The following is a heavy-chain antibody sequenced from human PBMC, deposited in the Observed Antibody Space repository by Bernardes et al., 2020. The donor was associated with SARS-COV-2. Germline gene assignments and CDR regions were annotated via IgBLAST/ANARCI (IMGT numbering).Heavy chain of an antibody. D-gene: IGHD6-19*01. J-gene: IGHJ4*02. V-gene: IGHV4-59*01. CDR1: GGSIGSYY. CDR2: IYYSGTT. Sequence: SETLSLTCTVSGGSIGSYYWAWIRQPPGKGLEWIGYIYYSGTTNYNPSLKSRVTISVDRSQNQFSLNLSSVTPADTAVYYCARIDEVTGRDYWGQGTLVTVSS. CDR3: ARIDEVTGRDY.